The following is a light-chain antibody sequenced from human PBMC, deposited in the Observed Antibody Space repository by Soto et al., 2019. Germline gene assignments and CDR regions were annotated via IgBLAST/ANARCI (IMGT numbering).Light chain of an antibody. J-gene: IGLJ3*02. V-gene: IGLV2-11*01. CDR3: CSYAGSYTVV. CDR2: DVS. CDR1: SSDVGGYNY. Sequence: QSALTQPRSVSGSPGQSVTISCTGTSSDVGGYNYVSWYQQHPGKAPKLMIYDVSKRPSGVPDRFSGSKSGNTASLTISGLQAEDEADYSCCSYAGSYTVVVGGGTKLTVL.